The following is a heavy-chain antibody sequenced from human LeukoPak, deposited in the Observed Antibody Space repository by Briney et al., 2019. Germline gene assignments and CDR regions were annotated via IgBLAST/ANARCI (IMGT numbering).Heavy chain of an antibody. CDR2: ISAYNGNT. CDR3: ARSPERITIFRVVGNWFDP. Sequence: ASVKVSCKASGYTFTSYGISWVRQAPGQGLEWMGWISAYNGNTNYAQKLQGRVTMTTDTSTSTAYMELRSLRSDDTAVYYCARSPERITIFRVVGNWFDPWGQGTLVTVSS. D-gene: IGHD3-3*01. V-gene: IGHV1-18*01. CDR1: GYTFTSYG. J-gene: IGHJ5*02.